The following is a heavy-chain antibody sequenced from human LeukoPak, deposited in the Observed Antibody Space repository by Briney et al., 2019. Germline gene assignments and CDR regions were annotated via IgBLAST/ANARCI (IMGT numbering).Heavy chain of an antibody. D-gene: IGHD3-22*01. Sequence: SQTLSLTCAISGDSVSSNSAAWNWIRQSPSRGLEWLGRTYYRSMWYNDYAVSVKSRITINPDTSKNQFSLQLNSVTPEDTAVYYCARGSKDITMIVVGFDYWGQGTLVTVSS. J-gene: IGHJ4*02. CDR1: GDSVSSNSAA. V-gene: IGHV6-1*01. CDR2: TYYRSMWYN. CDR3: ARGSKDITMIVVGFDY.